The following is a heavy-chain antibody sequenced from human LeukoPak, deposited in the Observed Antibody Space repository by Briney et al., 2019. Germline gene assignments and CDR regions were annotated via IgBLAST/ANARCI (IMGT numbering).Heavy chain of an antibody. D-gene: IGHD1-26*01. CDR2: IGTAGDT. V-gene: IGHV3-13*01. Sequence: TGGSLRLSCAASGFTFSSYDMHWVRQATGKGLEWVSAIGTAGDTYYPGSVKGRFTISRENAKNSLYLQMNSLRAGDTAVYYCARGGELPGAFDIWGQGTMVTVSS. CDR3: ARGGELPGAFDI. CDR1: GFTFSSYD. J-gene: IGHJ3*02.